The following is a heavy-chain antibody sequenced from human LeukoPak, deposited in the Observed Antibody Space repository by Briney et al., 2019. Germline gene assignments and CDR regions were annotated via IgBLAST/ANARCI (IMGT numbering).Heavy chain of an antibody. CDR1: GFTFSSYA. V-gene: IGHV3-23*01. D-gene: IGHD6-13*01. CDR2: ISGGGGGT. Sequence: PGGSLRLSCAASGFTFSSYAMSWVRQAPGKGLEWVSAISGGGGGTFYADSVKGRFTISRDNSKNTVYLEMNSLRPEDTAIYYCAKPPGAAAGRGFFQHWGQGTLVTVSS. CDR3: AKPPGAAAGRGFFQH. J-gene: IGHJ1*01.